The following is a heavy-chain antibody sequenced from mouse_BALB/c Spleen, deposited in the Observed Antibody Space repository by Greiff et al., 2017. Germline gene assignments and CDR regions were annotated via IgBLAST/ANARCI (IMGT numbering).Heavy chain of an antibody. CDR1: GFNIKDYY. CDR3: NVNNYYAMDY. J-gene: IGHJ4*01. Sequence: EVQLQQSGAELVRSGASVKLSCTASGFNIKDYYMHWVKQRPEQGLEWIGWIDPENGDTEYAPKFQGKATMTADTSSNTAYLQLSSLTSEDTAVYYCNVNNYYAMDYWGQGTSVTVSS. CDR2: IDPENGDT. V-gene: IGHV14-4*02.